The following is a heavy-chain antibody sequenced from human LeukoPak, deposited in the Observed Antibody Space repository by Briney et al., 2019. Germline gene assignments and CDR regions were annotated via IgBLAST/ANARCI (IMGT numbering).Heavy chain of an antibody. CDR3: ARCLEEYSSTSPFDP. D-gene: IGHD2-2*01. CDR1: GYAFSSYY. J-gene: IGHJ5*02. Sequence: GASVNVSCKASGYAFSSYYMHWVRQAPGQGLEGMGIINPSGGSTSYAQKFQGRVTMTRDTSTSTAYMELSSLRSEDTAVYYCARCLEEYSSTSPFDPWGQGTLVTVSS. CDR2: INPSGGST. V-gene: IGHV1-46*01.